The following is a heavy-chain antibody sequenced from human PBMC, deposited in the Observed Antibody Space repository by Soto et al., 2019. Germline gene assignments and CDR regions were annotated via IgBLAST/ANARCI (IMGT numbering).Heavy chain of an antibody. D-gene: IGHD1-1*01. CDR3: ASGNWSLDY. Sequence: PGGSLTLSCVASGISFSDSYMTWIRQAPGKGLEWVSYVSNSDCSTYYADPVKGRSTTPRVNAQNSRYLQLNGSRVEEKAVYYCASGNWSLDYWGQGILVTVSS. V-gene: IGHV3-11*01. J-gene: IGHJ4*02. CDR1: GISFSDSY. CDR2: VSNSDCST.